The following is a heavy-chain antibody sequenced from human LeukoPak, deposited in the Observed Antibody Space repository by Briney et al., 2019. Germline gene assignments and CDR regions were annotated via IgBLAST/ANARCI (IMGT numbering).Heavy chain of an antibody. D-gene: IGHD5-18*01. J-gene: IGHJ4*02. CDR3: TRGREYTYGIGY. CDR2: IRSKASSYAT. Sequence: GGSLRLSCAASGFSFSGSEMHWVRQAAGKGLEWVGRIRSKASSYATAYATSVKGRFTISRDDSKNTAYLQMNSLKTEDTAVYYCTRGREYTYGIGYWGQGTLVTVSS. CDR1: GFSFSGSE. V-gene: IGHV3-73*01.